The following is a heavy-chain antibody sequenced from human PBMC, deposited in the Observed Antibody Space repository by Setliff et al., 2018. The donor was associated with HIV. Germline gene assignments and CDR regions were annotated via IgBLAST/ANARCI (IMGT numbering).Heavy chain of an antibody. D-gene: IGHD3-22*01. V-gene: IGHV3-7*01. Sequence: PGGSLRLSCVASGFSFSTYWMSWVRQAPGKGLEWVANINQDGSEKYYVDSVKGRFTISRDNAKNSLYVQMNSLRAEDTALYYCARDMYYYDSSASHFDFWGQGTLVTVSS. CDR2: INQDGSEK. CDR1: GFSFSTYW. CDR3: ARDMYYYDSSASHFDF. J-gene: IGHJ4*02.